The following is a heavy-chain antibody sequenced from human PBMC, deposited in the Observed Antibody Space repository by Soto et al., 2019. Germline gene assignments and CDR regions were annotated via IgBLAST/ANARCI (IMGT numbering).Heavy chain of an antibody. Sequence: LRLSCAASGFTFSSYSMNWVRQAPGKGLEWVSSISSSSSYIYYADSVKGRFTISRDNAKNSLYLQMNSLRAEDTAVYYCARSRDSSHYYFDYWGQGTLVTVSS. CDR1: GFTFSSYS. CDR3: ARSRDSSHYYFDY. V-gene: IGHV3-21*01. D-gene: IGHD6-13*01. CDR2: ISSSSSYI. J-gene: IGHJ4*02.